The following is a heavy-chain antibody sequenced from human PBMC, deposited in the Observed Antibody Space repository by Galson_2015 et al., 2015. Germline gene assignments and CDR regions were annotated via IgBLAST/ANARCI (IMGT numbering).Heavy chain of an antibody. Sequence: SLRLSCAASGFTFSNYWMSWVRQAPGKGLEWVANIKQDGSVKLYVDSVRGRFTISRDNPRNSLYLQMNSLRAEDTAVYFCARDSGYWSGSYYWGAFDIWGQGTMVTVSS. J-gene: IGHJ3*02. D-gene: IGHD1-26*01. CDR3: ARDSGYWSGSYYWGAFDI. CDR2: IKQDGSVK. V-gene: IGHV3-7*03. CDR1: GFTFSNYW.